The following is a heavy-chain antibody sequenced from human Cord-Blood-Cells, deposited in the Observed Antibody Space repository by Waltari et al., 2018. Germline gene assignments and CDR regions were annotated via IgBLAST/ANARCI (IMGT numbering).Heavy chain of an antibody. D-gene: IGHD6-19*01. CDR3: ARFPTVAGKALDY. V-gene: IGHV1-8*01. J-gene: IGHJ4*02. CDR2: MNPNSGNT. Sequence: HVQLVPSGAEVKKPGASVTVSCKAAGYTFTRYAINWMRPATGQGLEWMGWMNPNSGNTGYAQKFQGRVTMTRNTSISTAYMELSSLRSEDTAVYYCARFPTVAGKALDYWGQGTLVTVSS. CDR1: GYTFTRYA.